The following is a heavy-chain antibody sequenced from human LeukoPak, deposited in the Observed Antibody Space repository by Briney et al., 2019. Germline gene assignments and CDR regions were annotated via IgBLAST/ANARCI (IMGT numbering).Heavy chain of an antibody. J-gene: IGHJ4*02. D-gene: IGHD6-19*01. CDR1: GFTFGDYY. Sequence: AGGSLRLSCAASGFTFGDYYMSWIRQAPGKGLEWVSYISSSGSTIYYADSVKGRFTISRDNAKNSLYLQMNSLRAEDTAVYYCARGLSSGWYGFALGDYWGQGTLVTVSS. CDR2: ISSSGSTI. V-gene: IGHV3-11*01. CDR3: ARGLSSGWYGFALGDY.